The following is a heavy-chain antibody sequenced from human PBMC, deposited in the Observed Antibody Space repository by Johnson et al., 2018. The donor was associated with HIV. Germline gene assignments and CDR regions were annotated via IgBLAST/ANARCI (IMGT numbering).Heavy chain of an antibody. CDR1: GFTVSSNY. D-gene: IGHD6-19*01. Sequence: VQLVESGGGVVQPGRSLRLSCAASGFTVSSNYMSWVRQAPGKGLEWVSVIYSGGSTYYADSVKGRFTISRDNSKNTLYLQMNSLRAEDTAVYYCAKTIMTRIAVAGTGAAFDIWGQGTMVTVSS. CDR2: IYSGGST. CDR3: AKTIMTRIAVAGTGAAFDI. V-gene: IGHV3-53*01. J-gene: IGHJ3*02.